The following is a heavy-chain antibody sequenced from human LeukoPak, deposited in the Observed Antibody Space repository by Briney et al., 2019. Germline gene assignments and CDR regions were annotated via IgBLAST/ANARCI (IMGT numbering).Heavy chain of an antibody. Sequence: SVKVSCKASGGTFSSYAISWVRQAPGQGLEWMGGIIPIFGTANYAQKLQGRVTMTTDTSTSTAYMELRSLRSDDTAVYYCARARQPYYGSGVEGFDYWGQGTLVTVSS. CDR1: GGTFSSYA. V-gene: IGHV1-69*05. J-gene: IGHJ4*02. CDR2: IIPIFGTA. D-gene: IGHD3-10*01. CDR3: ARARQPYYGSGVEGFDY.